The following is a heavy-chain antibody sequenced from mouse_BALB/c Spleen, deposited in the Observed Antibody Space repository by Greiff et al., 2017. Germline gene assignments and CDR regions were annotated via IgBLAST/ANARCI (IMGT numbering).Heavy chain of an antibody. D-gene: IGHD2-13*01. J-gene: IGHJ4*01. V-gene: IGHV5-17*02. CDR1: GFTFSSFG. CDR2: ISSGSSTI. Sequence: EVMLVESGGGLVQPGGSRKLSCAASGFTFSSFGMHWVRQAPEKGLEWVAYISSGSSTIYYADTVKGRFTISRDNPKNTLFLQMTSLRSEDTAMYYCARETTMDYWGQGTSVTVSS. CDR3: ARETTMDY.